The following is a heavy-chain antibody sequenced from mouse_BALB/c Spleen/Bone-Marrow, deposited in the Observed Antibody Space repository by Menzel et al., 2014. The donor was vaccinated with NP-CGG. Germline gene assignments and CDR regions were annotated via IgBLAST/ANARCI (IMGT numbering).Heavy chain of an antibody. V-gene: IGHV5-6-5*01. D-gene: IGHD2-4*01. CDR1: GFTFSNFA. J-gene: IGHJ2*01. CDR2: ISSGGSA. Sequence: EVKLVESGGGLVKPGGSLKLSCAASGFTFSNFAMSWVRRTPDKRLEWVASISSGGSAYYPDSVKGRLSISRDNARDILFLQMSSLRSEDTAMYYCAGGYDYDFDYWGQGTTLTVSS. CDR3: AGGYDYDFDY.